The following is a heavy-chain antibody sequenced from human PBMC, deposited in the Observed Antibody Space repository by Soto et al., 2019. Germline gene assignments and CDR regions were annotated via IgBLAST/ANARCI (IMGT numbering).Heavy chain of an antibody. CDR1: GFTFSSYA. D-gene: IGHD3-3*01. J-gene: IGHJ6*02. Sequence: PGGSLRLSCSASGFTFSSYAMHWVRQAPGKGLEYVSAISSNGGSTYYADSVKGRFTISRDNSKNTLYLQMSSLRAEDTAVYYCVRGLRFLEWAPGGWYYGMDVWGQGTTVTVSS. CDR2: ISSNGGST. V-gene: IGHV3-64D*06. CDR3: VRGLRFLEWAPGGWYYGMDV.